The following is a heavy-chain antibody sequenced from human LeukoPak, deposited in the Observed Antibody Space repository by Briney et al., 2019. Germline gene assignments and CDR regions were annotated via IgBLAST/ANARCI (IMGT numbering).Heavy chain of an antibody. CDR3: ARNLAVVTPYYFDY. D-gene: IGHD4-23*01. CDR1: GYTFTNNF. Sequence: ASVKVSCKASGYTFTNNFMHWVRQAPGQGLEWIGIINPSGDNTWYAQKFQGRVTITADESTSTAYMELSSLRSEDTAVYYCARNLAVVTPYYFDYWGQGTLVTVSS. CDR2: INPSGDNT. V-gene: IGHV1-46*01. J-gene: IGHJ4*02.